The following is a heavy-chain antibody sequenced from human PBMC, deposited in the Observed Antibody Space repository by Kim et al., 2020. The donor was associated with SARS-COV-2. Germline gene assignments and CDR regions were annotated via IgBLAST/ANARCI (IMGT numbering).Heavy chain of an antibody. V-gene: IGHV3-30-3*01. CDR1: GFTFMNYA. Sequence: GGSLRLSCAASGFTFMNYAMHWVRQAPGKGLEWVAGISYAGSNEYYADSVRGRFTISRDNSKSTLYLQMDSLRVEDTAVYYCARGGSKIYLLHDLDYWGQGTLVSVSS. CDR2: ISYAGSNE. CDR3: ARGGSKIYLLHDLDY. D-gene: IGHD3-22*01. J-gene: IGHJ4*02.